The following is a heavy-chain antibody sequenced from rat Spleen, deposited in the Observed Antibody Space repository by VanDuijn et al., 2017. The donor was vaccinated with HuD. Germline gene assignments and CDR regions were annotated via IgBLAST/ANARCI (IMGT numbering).Heavy chain of an antibody. Sequence: EVQLVESGGGLVQPGRSLKLSCAASGFTFDDYHMAWVRQAPTKGLEWVASINYDGSRTYYRDSVRGRFTISRDNAKSTLYLQMDSLRSEDTATYYCAREAEKPFHYFDYWGQGVMVTVSS. CDR3: AREAEKPFHYFDY. CDR1: GFTFDDYH. D-gene: IGHD3-4*01. V-gene: IGHV5S10*01. J-gene: IGHJ2*01. CDR2: INYDGSRT.